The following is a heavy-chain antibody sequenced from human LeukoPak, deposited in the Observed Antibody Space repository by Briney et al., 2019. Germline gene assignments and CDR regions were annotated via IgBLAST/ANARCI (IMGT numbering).Heavy chain of an antibody. D-gene: IGHD3-10*01. CDR3: ARDQGRGLWFGELLPFDY. CDR2: IYHSGST. J-gene: IGHJ4*02. Sequence: SQTLSLTCTVSGGSISSGGYYWSWIRQPPGKGLEWIGYIYHSGSTSYNPSLKSRVTISVDRSKNQFSLRLSSVTAADTAVYYCARDQGRGLWFGELLPFDYWGQGTLVTVSS. V-gene: IGHV4-30-2*01. CDR1: GGSISSGGYY.